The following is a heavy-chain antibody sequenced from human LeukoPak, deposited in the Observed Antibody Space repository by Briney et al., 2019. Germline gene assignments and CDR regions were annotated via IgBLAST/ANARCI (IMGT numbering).Heavy chain of an antibody. Sequence: SETLSLTCAVYGGSFSGYYWSWIRQPPGKGLEWIGEINHSGSTNYNPSLKSRDTISVDTSKNRFSLKLSSVTAADTAVYYCARYCSSTSCRAPYYGMDVWGKGTTVTVSS. J-gene: IGHJ6*04. CDR3: ARYCSSTSCRAPYYGMDV. D-gene: IGHD2-2*01. CDR2: INHSGST. V-gene: IGHV4-34*01. CDR1: GGSFSGYY.